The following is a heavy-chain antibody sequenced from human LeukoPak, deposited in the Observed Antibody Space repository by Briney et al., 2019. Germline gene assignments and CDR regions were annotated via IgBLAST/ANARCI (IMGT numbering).Heavy chain of an antibody. Sequence: ASVKVSCKASGYTFTSYDINWVRQATGQGLEWMGWMNPNSGNTGYAQKFQGRVTMTRNTSTSTAYMELSSLRSEETAVYYCASVSGVRRGTAPFGYWGQGTLVTVSS. CDR3: ASVSGVRRGTAPFGY. CDR1: GYTFTSYD. V-gene: IGHV1-8*01. CDR2: MNPNSGNT. J-gene: IGHJ4*02. D-gene: IGHD3-10*01.